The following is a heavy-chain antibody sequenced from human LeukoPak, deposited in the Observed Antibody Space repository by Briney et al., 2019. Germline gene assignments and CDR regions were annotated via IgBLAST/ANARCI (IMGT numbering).Heavy chain of an antibody. V-gene: IGHV4-39*07. CDR1: GGSISSSSYY. CDR3: ARLRGIGYSYGYPGYFDY. CDR2: IYYSGST. Sequence: SETLSLTCTVSGGSISSSSYYWGWIRQPPGTGLEWIGSIYYSGSTYYNPSLKSRVTISVDTSKNQFSLKLSSVTAADTAVYYCARLRGIGYSYGYPGYFDYWGQGTLVTVSS. J-gene: IGHJ4*02. D-gene: IGHD5-18*01.